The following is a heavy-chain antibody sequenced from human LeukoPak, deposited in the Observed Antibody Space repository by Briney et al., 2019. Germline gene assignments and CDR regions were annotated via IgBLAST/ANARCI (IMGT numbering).Heavy chain of an antibody. V-gene: IGHV1-18*01. J-gene: IGHJ4*02. Sequence: ASVKVSCKASGCTFTSYGISWVRQAPGQGLEWMGWISAYNGNTNYAQRLQGRVTMTTDTSTSTAYMELRSLRSDDTAVYYCARDFFYGPAVVYWGQGTLVTVSS. CDR1: GCTFTSYG. CDR3: ARDFFYGPAVVY. CDR2: ISAYNGNT. D-gene: IGHD4-17*01.